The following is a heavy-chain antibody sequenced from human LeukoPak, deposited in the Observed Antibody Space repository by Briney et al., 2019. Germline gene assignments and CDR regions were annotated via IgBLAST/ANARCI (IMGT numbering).Heavy chain of an antibody. Sequence: HAGGSLRLSCAASGFTFSSYAMSWVRQAPGKGLEWVSAIRGSGGSTYYADSVKGRFTISRDNSKNTLYLQMNSLRAEDTAVYYCAKTARRSSSWYYYFDYWGQGTLVTVSS. CDR2: IRGSGGST. CDR1: GFTFSSYA. J-gene: IGHJ4*02. D-gene: IGHD6-13*01. CDR3: AKTARRSSSWYYYFDY. V-gene: IGHV3-23*01.